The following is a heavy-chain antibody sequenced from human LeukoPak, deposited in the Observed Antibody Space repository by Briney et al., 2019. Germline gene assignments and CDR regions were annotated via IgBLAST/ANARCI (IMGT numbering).Heavy chain of an antibody. D-gene: IGHD3-10*01. CDR3: ARESVVRGTGEGY. CDR1: GFTFSSYW. CDR2: IKQDGSEK. Sequence: PGGSLRLSCAASGFTFSSYWMSWVRQAPGKGLEWVANIKQDGSEKYYVDSVKGRFTISRDNAKNSLYLQMNSLRAEDTAVYYCARESVVRGTGEGYWGQGTLVTVSS. V-gene: IGHV3-7*01. J-gene: IGHJ4*02.